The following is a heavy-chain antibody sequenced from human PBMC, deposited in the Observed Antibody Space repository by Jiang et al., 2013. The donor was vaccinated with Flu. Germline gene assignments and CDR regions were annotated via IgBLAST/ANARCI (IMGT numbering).Heavy chain of an antibody. D-gene: IGHD6-13*01. Sequence: GAEVKKPGESLRISCQGSGYSFTSYWISWVRQVPGKGLQWMGRIDPADSYSNYSPSFQGHVNISVDRSISTAFLQWSSLKASDTAIYYCARHNGASAHQRSLPGNNWFDPWGQG. J-gene: IGHJ5*02. CDR3: ARHNGASAHQRSLPGNNWFDP. V-gene: IGHV5-10-1*01. CDR1: GYSFTSYW. CDR2: IDPADSYS.